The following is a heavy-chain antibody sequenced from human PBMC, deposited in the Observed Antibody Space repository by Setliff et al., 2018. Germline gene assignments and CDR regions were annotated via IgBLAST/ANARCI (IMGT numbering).Heavy chain of an antibody. CDR3: AREYWSGYYGEGYYYYMDV. CDR1: GGSFTTYY. CDR2: IYYSGST. J-gene: IGHJ6*03. D-gene: IGHD3-3*01. Sequence: SETLSLTCTVSGGSFTTYYWSWIRQSPGKGLEWIGYIYYSGSTNYNPSLKSRVSISVDTSKNQFSLRLTSVTAADTAVYYCAREYWSGYYGEGYYYYMDVWGKGTTVTVSS. V-gene: IGHV4-59*01.